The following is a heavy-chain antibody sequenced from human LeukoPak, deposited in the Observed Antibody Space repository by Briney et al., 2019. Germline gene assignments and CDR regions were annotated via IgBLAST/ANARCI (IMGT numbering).Heavy chain of an antibody. CDR2: ISGSGGST. V-gene: IGHV3-23*01. J-gene: IGHJ4*02. CDR1: GFTFSSYA. CDR3: AKDHRRGYSGYDWNY. Sequence: PGGSLRLSCAASGFTFSSYAMSWVRQAPGKGLEWVSAISGSGGSTYYADSVKGRFAISRDNSKNTLYLQMNSLRAEDTAVYYCAKDHRRGYSGYDWNYWGQGTLVTVSS. D-gene: IGHD5-12*01.